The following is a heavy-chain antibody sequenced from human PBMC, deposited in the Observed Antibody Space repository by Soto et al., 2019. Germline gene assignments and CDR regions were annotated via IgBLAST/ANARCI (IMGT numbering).Heavy chain of an antibody. J-gene: IGHJ4*02. D-gene: IGHD3-22*01. CDR2: IIPIFGTA. V-gene: IGHV1-69*13. Sequence: GASVKVSCKASGGTFSSYAISWVRQAPGQGLEWMGGIIPIFGTANYAQKFQGRVTITADESTSTAYMELSSLRSEDTAVYYCASHPISTYYYDSSGYFIDYWGQGTLVTVSS. CDR3: ASHPISTYYYDSSGYFIDY. CDR1: GGTFSSYA.